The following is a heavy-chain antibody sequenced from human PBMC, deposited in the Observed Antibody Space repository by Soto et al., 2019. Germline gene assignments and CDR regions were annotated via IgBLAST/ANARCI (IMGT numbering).Heavy chain of an antibody. J-gene: IGHJ5*02. Sequence: GGSLRLSCAASGFTFSNAWMSWVRQAPGKGLEWVGRIKSKTDGGTTDYAAPVKGRFTISRDDSKNTLYLQMNSLKTEDTAVYYRITDVAARIYNWFDPWGQGTLVTVSS. CDR1: GFTFSNAW. D-gene: IGHD6-6*01. CDR3: ITDVAARIYNWFDP. CDR2: IKSKTDGGTT. V-gene: IGHV3-15*01.